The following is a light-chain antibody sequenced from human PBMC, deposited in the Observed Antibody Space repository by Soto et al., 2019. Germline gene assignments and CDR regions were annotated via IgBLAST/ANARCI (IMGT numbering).Light chain of an antibody. CDR3: QQSYRLPRT. V-gene: IGKV1-39*01. CDR2: IAS. J-gene: IGKJ1*01. CDR1: QSIDTY. Sequence: DIQMTQSPSSLSASVGDTVTVTCRASQSIDTYLNWYQQKPGKPPKLLIFIASTLQSGVPSRFSGGGSATDFTLTISSLQPEDFATYYCQQSYRLPRTFGQGTKVDIK.